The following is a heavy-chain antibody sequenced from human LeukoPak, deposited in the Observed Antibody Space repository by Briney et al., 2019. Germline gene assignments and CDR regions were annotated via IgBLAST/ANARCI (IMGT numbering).Heavy chain of an antibody. CDR1: GFTFSSYA. CDR3: ARQPQLAHFDY. CDR2: ISGSGGST. V-gene: IGHV3-23*01. J-gene: IGHJ4*02. Sequence: GGSLRLSCAASGFTFSSYAMSWVRQAPGKGLEWVSAISGSGGSTYYADSVKGRFTISRDNSKKSLYLQRDSLRVEDTAFYYCARQPQLAHFDYWGQGILVSVSS. D-gene: IGHD1-1*01.